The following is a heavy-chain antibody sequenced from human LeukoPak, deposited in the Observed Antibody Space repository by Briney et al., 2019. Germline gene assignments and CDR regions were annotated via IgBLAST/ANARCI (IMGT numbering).Heavy chain of an antibody. J-gene: IGHJ4*02. CDR3: ARDLPVCGGDCYLRYFDS. CDR1: GFSFNDYY. Sequence: PEDSLRLSCAASGFSFNDYYMSWIRQAPGQGLEWISYISSSSHDRHYAHSVRGRVTITRDTAKNSPYLQMDSLRDEDTAVYYCARDLPVCGGDCYLRYFDSWGQGTLVSVSS. V-gene: IGHV3-11*05. CDR2: ISSSSHDR. D-gene: IGHD2-21*02.